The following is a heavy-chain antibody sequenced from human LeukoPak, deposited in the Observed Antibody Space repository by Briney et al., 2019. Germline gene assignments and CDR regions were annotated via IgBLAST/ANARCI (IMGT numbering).Heavy chain of an antibody. Sequence: SVKVSRKASGGTFSSYAISWVRQAPGQGLEWMGGIIPIFGTANYAQKFQGRVTITTDESTSTAYMELSSLRSEDTAVYYCARGWLLNDYYYYYMDVWGKGTTVTVSS. D-gene: IGHD3-22*01. CDR2: IIPIFGTA. J-gene: IGHJ6*03. CDR3: ARGWLLNDYYYYYMDV. V-gene: IGHV1-69*05. CDR1: GGTFSSYA.